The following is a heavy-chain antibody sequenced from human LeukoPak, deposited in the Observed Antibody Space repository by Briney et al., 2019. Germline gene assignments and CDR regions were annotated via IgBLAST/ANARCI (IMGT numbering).Heavy chain of an antibody. CDR2: ISSSSSYI. Sequence: PGGSLRLSCAASGFTFSSYSMNWVRQAPGKGLEWVSSISSSSSYIYYADSVKGRFTISRDNAKNSLYLQMNSLRAEDTAVYYCARAAYDYVWGSSYLDYWGQGTLVTVSS. CDR1: GFTFSSYS. CDR3: ARAAYDYVWGSSYLDY. V-gene: IGHV3-21*01. D-gene: IGHD3-16*01. J-gene: IGHJ4*02.